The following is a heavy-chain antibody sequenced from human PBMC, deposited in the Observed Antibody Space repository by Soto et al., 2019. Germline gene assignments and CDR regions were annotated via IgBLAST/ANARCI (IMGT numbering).Heavy chain of an antibody. Sequence: GGSLRLSCAASGFTFSSYEMNWVRQAPGKGLEWVSYISSSGSTIYYADSVKGRFTISRDNAKNSLYVQMNSLRAEDTAVYYCARDHPRYYYDSSGYYYSGMDVWGQGTTVTVSS. CDR3: ARDHPRYYYDSSGYYYSGMDV. CDR2: ISSSGSTI. CDR1: GFTFSSYE. D-gene: IGHD3-22*01. V-gene: IGHV3-48*03. J-gene: IGHJ6*02.